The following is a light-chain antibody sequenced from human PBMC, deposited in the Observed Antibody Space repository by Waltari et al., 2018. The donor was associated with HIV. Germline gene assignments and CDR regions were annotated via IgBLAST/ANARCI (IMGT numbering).Light chain of an antibody. Sequence: EIVMSQSPLSLPVAPGEPASISCRSSQSLLQSSGRNYLDWYLQKPGQSPQLLIYLASHRAPGVPDRFRGSGSGTDFTLKISRVEADDVGVYYCMQALQMPRTFGGGTKVEIK. V-gene: IGKV2-28*01. CDR1: QSLLQSSGRNY. J-gene: IGKJ4*01. CDR3: MQALQMPRT. CDR2: LAS.